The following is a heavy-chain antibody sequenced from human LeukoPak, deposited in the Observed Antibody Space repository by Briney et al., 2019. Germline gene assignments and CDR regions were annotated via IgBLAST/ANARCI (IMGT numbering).Heavy chain of an antibody. D-gene: IGHD6-19*01. Sequence: PGGSLRLSCAASGFTFSSYGMHWVRQAPGKGLEWVAFIRYDGSNKYYADSVKGRFTISRDNSKNTLYLQMNSLRAEDTAVYYCAKDIAVAGTDYYYYYMDVWGKGTTVTISS. CDR3: AKDIAVAGTDYYYYYMDV. V-gene: IGHV3-30*02. CDR1: GFTFSSYG. J-gene: IGHJ6*03. CDR2: IRYDGSNK.